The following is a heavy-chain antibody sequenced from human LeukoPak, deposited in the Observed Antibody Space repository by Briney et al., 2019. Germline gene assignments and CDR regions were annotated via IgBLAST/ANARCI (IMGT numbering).Heavy chain of an antibody. J-gene: IGHJ3*02. CDR3: AKDFTQAMVAAFDI. Sequence: PGGSLRLSCAASGFTFSNYWMHWVRQAPGKGLVWVSRINSDGINTSYADSVKGRFTISRDNSKNTLYLQMNSLRAEDTAVYYCAKDFTQAMVAAFDIWGQGTMVTVSS. CDR2: INSDGINT. CDR1: GFTFSNYW. D-gene: IGHD5-18*01. V-gene: IGHV3-74*01.